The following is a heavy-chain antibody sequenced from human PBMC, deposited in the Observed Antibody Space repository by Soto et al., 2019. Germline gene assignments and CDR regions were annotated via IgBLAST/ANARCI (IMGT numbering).Heavy chain of an antibody. J-gene: IGHJ4*02. Sequence: EVQLVESGGGLVQPGGSLRLSCAASGFTFSSYWMSWVRQAPGKGLEWVANIKEDGSEKSYVDSVKGRFTISRDNTKNSLYLQMNSLRAEDTAVYYCVRDTGGNAHWGQGILVTVSS. D-gene: IGHD2-8*02. CDR1: GFTFSSYW. V-gene: IGHV3-7*01. CDR2: IKEDGSEK. CDR3: VRDTGGNAH.